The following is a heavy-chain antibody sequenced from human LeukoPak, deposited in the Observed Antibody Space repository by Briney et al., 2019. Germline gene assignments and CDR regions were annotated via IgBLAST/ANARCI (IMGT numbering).Heavy chain of an antibody. D-gene: IGHD1-26*01. J-gene: IGHJ4*02. Sequence: GGSLRLSCAASGFTFSSYWMHWVRQAPGKRLVWVSRINSDGSSTSYADSVKGRFTISRDNAKNTLYLQMNSLRAEDTAVYYCARDSVGATSNWGQGTLVTVSS. V-gene: IGHV3-74*01. CDR1: GFTFSSYW. CDR3: ARDSVGATSN. CDR2: INSDGSST.